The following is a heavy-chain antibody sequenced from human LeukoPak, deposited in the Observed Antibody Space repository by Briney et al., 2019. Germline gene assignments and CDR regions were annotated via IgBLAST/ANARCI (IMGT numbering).Heavy chain of an antibody. D-gene: IGHD2-2*01. Sequence: GASVKVSCKASGCTFTSYDINWVGQATGQGRDGMGWMNPNSGNTGYAQKFHGRVTMTRNACISTAYMELSSLRSEDTAVYYCARGVVPAAIHNYYYMDVWGKGTTVTVSS. CDR1: GCTFTSYD. V-gene: IGHV1-8*01. CDR2: MNPNSGNT. J-gene: IGHJ6*03. CDR3: ARGVVPAAIHNYYYMDV.